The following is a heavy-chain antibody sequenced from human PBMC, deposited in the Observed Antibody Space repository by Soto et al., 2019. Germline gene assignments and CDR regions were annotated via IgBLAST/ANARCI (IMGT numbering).Heavy chain of an antibody. D-gene: IGHD5-12*01. V-gene: IGHV3-23*01. Sequence: GGSLRLSCAASGFTFSSYAMSWVRQAPGKGLEWVSAISGSGGSTYYADSVKGRFTISRDNSKNTLYLQMNSLRAEDTAVYYCAKDERFKGPVATLFDYWGQGTLVTVSS. J-gene: IGHJ4*02. CDR3: AKDERFKGPVATLFDY. CDR1: GFTFSSYA. CDR2: ISGSGGST.